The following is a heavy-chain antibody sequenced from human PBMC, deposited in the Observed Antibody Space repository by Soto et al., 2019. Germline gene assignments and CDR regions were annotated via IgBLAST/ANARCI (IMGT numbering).Heavy chain of an antibody. CDR2: INHSGST. Sequence: PSETLSLTCAVYGGSFSGYYWSWIRQPPGKGLEWIGEINHSGSTNYNPSLKSRVTISVDRSKNQFSLKLSSVTAADTAVYYCACSSGGSCRRWGQGTLVTVSS. CDR1: GGSFSGYY. V-gene: IGHV4-34*01. CDR3: ACSSGGSCRR. J-gene: IGHJ4*02. D-gene: IGHD2-15*01.